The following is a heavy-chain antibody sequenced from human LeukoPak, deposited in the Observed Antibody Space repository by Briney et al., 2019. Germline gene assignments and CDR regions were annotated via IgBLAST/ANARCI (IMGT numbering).Heavy chain of an antibody. CDR3: ATHRHSSSWYAEPDLVN. J-gene: IGHJ4*02. CDR2: ISGSGGST. CDR1: GFTFSSYA. V-gene: IGHV3-23*01. Sequence: PGGSLRLSCAASGFTFSSYAMSWVRQAPGKGLEWVSAISGSGGSTYYADSVKGRFTISRDNSKNTQYLQMNSLRAEDTAVYYCATHRHSSSWYAEPDLVNWGQGTLVTVSS. D-gene: IGHD6-13*01.